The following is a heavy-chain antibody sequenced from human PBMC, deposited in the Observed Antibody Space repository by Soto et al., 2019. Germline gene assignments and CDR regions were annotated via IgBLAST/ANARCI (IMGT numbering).Heavy chain of an antibody. CDR3: ARDGSRPTVAGTY. V-gene: IGHV1-18*04. CDR2: ISAYNGNT. CDR1: GYTFTSYG. Sequence: ASVSSCKASGYTFTSYGISWVRQAPGQGLEWMGWISAYNGNTNYAQKLQGRVTMTTDTSTSTAYMELRSLRSDDTAVYYCARDGSRPTVAGTYWGQGTLVTVSS. D-gene: IGHD6-19*01. J-gene: IGHJ4*02.